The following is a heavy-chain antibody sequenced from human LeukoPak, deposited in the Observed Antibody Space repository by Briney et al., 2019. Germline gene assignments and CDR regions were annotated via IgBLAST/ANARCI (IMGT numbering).Heavy chain of an antibody. CDR2: ISSSSSYI. CDR3: ARAAVVVAATSYYYYMDV. V-gene: IGHV3-21*01. D-gene: IGHD2-15*01. J-gene: IGHJ6*03. CDR1: GFTFSSHN. Sequence: PGGSLRLSCAASGFTFSSHNMNWVRQAPGKGLEWVSSISSSSSYIYYADSVKGRFTISRDNAKNSLYLQMNSLRAEDTAVYYCARAAVVVAATSYYYYMDVWGKGTTVTVSS.